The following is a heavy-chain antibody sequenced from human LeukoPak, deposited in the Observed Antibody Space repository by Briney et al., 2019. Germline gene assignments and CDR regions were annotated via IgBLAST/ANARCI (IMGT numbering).Heavy chain of an antibody. V-gene: IGHV4-61*01. J-gene: IGHJ4*02. CDR2: IYYSGST. CDR1: GGSVSSGSYY. Sequence: SETLSLTCTVSGGSVSSGSYYWSWIRQPPGKGLEWIGYIYYSGSTSYNPSLKSRVTISVDTSKNQFSLKLSSVTAADTAVYYCARDSPRDYFDYWGQGTLVTVSS. CDR3: ARDSPRDYFDY.